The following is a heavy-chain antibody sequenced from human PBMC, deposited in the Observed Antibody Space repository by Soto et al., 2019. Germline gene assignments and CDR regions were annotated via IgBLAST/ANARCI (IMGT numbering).Heavy chain of an antibody. CDR3: ASASYVILRVVPYYYMGG. Sequence: EVQLVESGGGLVQPGGSLRLSCAASGFTVSSNYMRWVRQAPGKGLEWNSVIYFGGSTYYADSVKGRFTIARDNSKNTLYLQMNSLRADDTANYYCASASYVILRVVPYYYMGGWGRGTTVIVCS. CDR1: GFTVSSNY. D-gene: IGHD2-21*01. V-gene: IGHV3-66*01. J-gene: IGHJ6*03. CDR2: IYFGGST.